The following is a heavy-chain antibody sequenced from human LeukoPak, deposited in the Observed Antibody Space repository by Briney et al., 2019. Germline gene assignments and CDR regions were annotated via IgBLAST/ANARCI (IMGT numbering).Heavy chain of an antibody. CDR2: ISGSTGRT. Sequence: GGSLRLSCAASGFTSSNFAMNWDRQAPGKGLECVSSISGSTGRTYYADSVKGRFTISRDDSKNTVYQEMNSLRAEDTALYFCAKANCGSECFYIMDVWGQGTMVTVSS. V-gene: IGHV3-23*01. D-gene: IGHD3-16*01. CDR1: GFTSSNFA. CDR3: AKANCGSECFYIMDV. J-gene: IGHJ6*02.